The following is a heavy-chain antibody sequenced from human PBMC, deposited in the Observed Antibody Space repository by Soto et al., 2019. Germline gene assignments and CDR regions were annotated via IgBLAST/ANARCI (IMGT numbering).Heavy chain of an antibody. CDR2: ISSSSSTI. Sequence: ESGGGLVQPGGSLRLSCAASGFTFSSYSMNWVRQAPGKGLEWVSYISSSSSTIYYADSVKGRFTISRDNAKNSLYLQMNSLRAEDTAVYYCARGAYYYDSSGLSYWGQGTRVTVSS. CDR1: GFTFSSYS. D-gene: IGHD3-22*01. J-gene: IGHJ4*02. V-gene: IGHV3-48*01. CDR3: ARGAYYYDSSGLSY.